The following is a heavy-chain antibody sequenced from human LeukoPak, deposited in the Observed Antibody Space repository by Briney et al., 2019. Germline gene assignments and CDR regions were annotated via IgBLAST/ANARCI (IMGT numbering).Heavy chain of an antibody. V-gene: IGHV4-59*08. CDR1: GGSISSYY. J-gene: IGHJ4*02. D-gene: IGHD2-2*01. Sequence: PSETLSLTCTVSGGSISSYYWSWIRQPPRKGVQGIGYLYDSGRTNYNPSLKSRVTISVDTSKNQPSLKLNSVTAADTALYYCARHRASWTFDYWGQGALVTVSS. CDR3: ARHRASWTFDY. CDR2: LYDSGRT.